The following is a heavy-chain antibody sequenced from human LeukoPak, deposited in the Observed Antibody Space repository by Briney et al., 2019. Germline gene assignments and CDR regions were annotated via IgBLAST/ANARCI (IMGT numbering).Heavy chain of an antibody. CDR2: INTDGSST. CDR3: ARSKDGAFDI. CDR1: EFTFNNYW. Sequence: GGFLRLSCVASEFTFNNYWMHWVRQAPGKGLVWVSRINTDGSSTTYADSVKGRFTISRDNAKNTLHLQMSSLRAEDTALYYCARSKDGAFDIWGQGTMVTVSS. J-gene: IGHJ3*02. V-gene: IGHV3-74*03.